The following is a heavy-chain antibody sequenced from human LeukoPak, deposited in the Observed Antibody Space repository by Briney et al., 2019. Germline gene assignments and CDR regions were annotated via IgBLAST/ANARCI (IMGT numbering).Heavy chain of an antibody. Sequence: GGSLRLSCAASGFTFSSYSMNWVRQAPGKGLEWVSSISSSSYIYYADSVKGRFTISRDNAKNSLYLQMDSLRAEDTAVYYCARDWSGWYFDYWGQGTLVTVSS. J-gene: IGHJ4*02. V-gene: IGHV3-21*01. CDR3: ARDWSGWYFDY. D-gene: IGHD3-3*01. CDR2: ISSSSYI. CDR1: GFTFSSYS.